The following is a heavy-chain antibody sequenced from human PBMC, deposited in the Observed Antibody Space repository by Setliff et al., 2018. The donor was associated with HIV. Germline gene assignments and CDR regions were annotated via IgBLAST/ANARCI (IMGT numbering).Heavy chain of an antibody. CDR2: IQSKSDGGAT. V-gene: IGHV3-15*01. J-gene: IGHJ4*02. CDR3: TTYSGYTDGPIEKYFDY. Sequence: GGSLRLSCAASGFNFRNAWMTWVRQAPGQGLQWVGRIQSKSDGGATDHAAPVRGRFTLSRDDSKNTLYLQMNSLKPEDTAVYYCTTYSGYTDGPIEKYFDYWGRGTPGTVSS. CDR1: GFNFRNAW. D-gene: IGHD5-12*01.